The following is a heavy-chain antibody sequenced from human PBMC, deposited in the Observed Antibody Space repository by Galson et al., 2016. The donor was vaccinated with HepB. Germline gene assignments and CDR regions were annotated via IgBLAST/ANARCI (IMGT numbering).Heavy chain of an antibody. CDR3: ARGFSSSRFPHFDL. CDR1: GYTFIDYY. D-gene: IGHD6-6*01. CDR2: INPRTGGT. J-gene: IGHJ4*02. V-gene: IGHV1-2*02. Sequence: SVKVSCKASGYTFIDYYMHWVRQTPGQGLEWMGWINPRTGGTNYAQKFQGRVTMTRDTSVGTAYMDLSNLQSDDTAVYRCARGFSSSRFPHFDLWGQGSLVTVSS.